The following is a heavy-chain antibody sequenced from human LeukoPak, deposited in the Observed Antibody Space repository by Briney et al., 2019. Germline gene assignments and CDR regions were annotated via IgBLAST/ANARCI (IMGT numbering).Heavy chain of an antibody. D-gene: IGHD6-13*01. CDR1: GYTFTSYY. CDR2: INPSGGGT. Sequence: ASVKVSCKASGYTFTSYYIHWVRQAPGQGLEWMGIINPSGGGTTYAQKFQGRVTMTRDTSTSTVYMELSSLRFEDTAVYYCWIAAAGRNFDYWGQGTLVTVSS. V-gene: IGHV1-46*01. J-gene: IGHJ4*02. CDR3: WIAAAGRNFDY.